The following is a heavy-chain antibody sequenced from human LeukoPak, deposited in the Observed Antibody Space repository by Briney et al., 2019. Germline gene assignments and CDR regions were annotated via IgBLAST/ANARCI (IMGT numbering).Heavy chain of an antibody. Sequence: SETLSLTCAVYGGSFSGYYWSWIRQPPGKGLEWIGEINHSGSTNYNPSLKSRVTISVDTSKNQFSLKLSSVTAADTAVYYCARVASGGSYDPWGQGTLVTVSS. CDR1: GGSFSGYY. CDR3: ARVASGGSYDP. J-gene: IGHJ5*02. D-gene: IGHD2-15*01. CDR2: INHSGST. V-gene: IGHV4-34*01.